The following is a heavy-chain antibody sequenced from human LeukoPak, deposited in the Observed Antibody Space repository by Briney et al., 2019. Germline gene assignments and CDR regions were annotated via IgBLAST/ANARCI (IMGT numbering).Heavy chain of an antibody. CDR1: GDSISTYY. J-gene: IGHJ3*01. Sequence: PSETLSLTCTVSGDSISTYYWSWIRQPPGKGLEWIGYIHNGDTNYNPSLKSRVTISVDKSKNQFSLKLSSVTAADTAVYYCARYRAFDFWGQGTMVTVSS. CDR3: ARYRAFDF. V-gene: IGHV4-59*01. CDR2: IHNGDT.